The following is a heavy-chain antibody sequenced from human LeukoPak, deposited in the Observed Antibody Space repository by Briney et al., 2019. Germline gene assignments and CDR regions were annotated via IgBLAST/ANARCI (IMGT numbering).Heavy chain of an antibody. CDR1: GFTFSSYA. CDR2: IRYDGSNK. V-gene: IGHV3-30*02. CDR3: AKNKGVRFSYYYYMDV. J-gene: IGHJ6*03. Sequence: GGSLRLSCAASGFTFSSYAMSWVRQAPGKGLEWVAFIRYDGSNKYYADSVKGRFTISRDNSKNTLYLQMNSLRAEDTAVYYCAKNKGVRFSYYYYMDVWGKGTTVTVSS. D-gene: IGHD3-3*01.